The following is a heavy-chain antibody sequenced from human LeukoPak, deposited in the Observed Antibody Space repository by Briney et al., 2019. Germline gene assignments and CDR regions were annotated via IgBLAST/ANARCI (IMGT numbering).Heavy chain of an antibody. CDR2: IREDGGKQ. CDR3: AKDIPGGGDDY. V-gene: IGHV3-7*01. D-gene: IGHD2-21*02. Sequence: PGGSLRLSGAASGFNFDNFWMSWVRQAPGKGLEWVANIREDGGKQNYVDSVKGRFTISRDNAKSSVYLQLNSLRADDTAIYYCAKDIPGGGDDYWGQGTLVTVSS. J-gene: IGHJ4*02. CDR1: GFNFDNFW.